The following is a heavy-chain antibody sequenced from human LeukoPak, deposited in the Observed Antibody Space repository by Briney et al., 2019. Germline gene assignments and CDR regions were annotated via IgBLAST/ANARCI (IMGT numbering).Heavy chain of an antibody. Sequence: GGSLRLSCAASGFTVSSSYMTWVRRAPGKGLEWVAVIWYDGSNKYYADSVKGRFTISRDNSKNTLYLQMNSLRADDTAVYYCAKPGGGNYFTHNYFHPWGQGTLVAVSS. CDR2: IWYDGSNK. D-gene: IGHD1-26*01. J-gene: IGHJ5*02. CDR1: GFTVSSSY. CDR3: AKPGGGNYFTHNYFHP. V-gene: IGHV3-33*06.